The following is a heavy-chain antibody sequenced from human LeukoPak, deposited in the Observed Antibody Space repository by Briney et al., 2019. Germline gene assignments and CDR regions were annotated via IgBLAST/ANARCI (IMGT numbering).Heavy chain of an antibody. J-gene: IGHJ4*02. CDR2: INSDGSST. CDR3: ASPLGATNSFADY. CDR1: GFTFSSYE. D-gene: IGHD1-26*01. V-gene: IGHV3-74*01. Sequence: TGGSLRLSCAASGFTFSSYEMNWVRQAPGKGLEWVSRINSDGSSTSYADSVKGRFTISRDNAKNTLYLQMNSLRAEDTAVYYCASPLGATNSFADYWGQGTLVTVSS.